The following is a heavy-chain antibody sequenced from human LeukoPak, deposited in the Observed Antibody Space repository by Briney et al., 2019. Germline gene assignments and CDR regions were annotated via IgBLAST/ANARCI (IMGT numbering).Heavy chain of an antibody. CDR3: ARGLGDLDY. J-gene: IGHJ4*02. CDR1: GFTVGSNY. D-gene: IGHD3-16*01. V-gene: IGHV3-53*05. Sequence: GGSLRLSCAVSGFTVGSNYMSWVRQAPGKGLEWVSVIYSGGSTYYADSVKGRFTISRDNSKNTLYLQMNNLRAEDTAVYYCARGLGDLDYWGQGTLVTVSS. CDR2: IYSGGST.